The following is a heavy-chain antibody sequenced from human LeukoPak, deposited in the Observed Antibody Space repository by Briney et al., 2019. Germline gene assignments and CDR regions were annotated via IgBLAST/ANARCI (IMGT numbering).Heavy chain of an antibody. D-gene: IGHD3-22*01. V-gene: IGHV4-38-2*01. CDR1: GYSISSGYY. J-gene: IGHJ4*02. Sequence: SETLSLTCAVSGYSISSGYYWGWIRQPPGKGLERIGSIYHSGSTYYNPSLKSRVTISVDTSKNQFSLKLSSVTAADTAVYYCARSREVSGYSTYYFDYWGQGTLVTVSS. CDR3: ARSREVSGYSTYYFDY. CDR2: IYHSGST.